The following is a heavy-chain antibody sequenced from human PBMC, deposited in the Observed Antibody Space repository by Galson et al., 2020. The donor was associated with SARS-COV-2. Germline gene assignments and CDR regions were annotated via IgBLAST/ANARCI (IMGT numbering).Heavy chain of an antibody. Sequence: QLGESLKISCAASGFTFSSYWMSWVRQAPGKGLEWVANIKQDGSEKYYVDSVKGRFTISRDNSKNTLFLQMNSLRAEDTAVYYCARVVGGPAIGEDAFAVWGQGTMVTVS. CDR2: IKQDGSEK. CDR1: GFTFSSYW. J-gene: IGHJ3*01. CDR3: ARVVGGPAIGEDAFAV. D-gene: IGHD2-15*01. V-gene: IGHV3-7*03.